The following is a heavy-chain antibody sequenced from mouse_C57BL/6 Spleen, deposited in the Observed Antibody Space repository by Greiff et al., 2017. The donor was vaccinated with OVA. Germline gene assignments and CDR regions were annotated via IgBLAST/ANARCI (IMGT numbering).Heavy chain of an antibody. CDR2: IDPSDSYT. D-gene: IGHD1-1*01. CDR1: GYTFTSYW. J-gene: IGHJ2*01. Sequence: QVQLQQPGAELVKPGASVKLSCKASGYTFTSYWMQWVKQRPGQGLEWIGEIDPSDSYTNYNQKFKGKATLTVDTSSSTAYMQLSSLTSEDSAVYYCATYYYGSSYGSYFDYWGQGTTLTVSS. CDR3: ATYYYGSSYGSYFDY. V-gene: IGHV1-50*01.